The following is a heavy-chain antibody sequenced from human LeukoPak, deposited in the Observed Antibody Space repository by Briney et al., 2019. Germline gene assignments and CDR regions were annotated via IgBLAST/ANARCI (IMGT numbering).Heavy chain of an antibody. CDR2: INSDGSST. V-gene: IGHV3-74*01. CDR3: ARGAYYYDSSGYYTGWFDP. J-gene: IGHJ5*02. D-gene: IGHD3-22*01. Sequence: GGSLRLSCAASGFTFSSYWMHWVRHAPGKGLVWVSRINSDGSSTSYADSVKGRFTISRDNAKNTLYLQMNSLRAEDTAVYYCARGAYYYDSSGYYTGWFDPWGQGTLVTVSS. CDR1: GFTFSSYW.